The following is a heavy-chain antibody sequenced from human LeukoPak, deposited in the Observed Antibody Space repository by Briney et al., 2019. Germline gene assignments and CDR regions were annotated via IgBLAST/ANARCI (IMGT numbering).Heavy chain of an antibody. Sequence: GGSLRLSCAASGFTVSSNYMSWVRQAPGKGLEWVSYISSSGSTIYYADSVKGRFTISRDNAKNSLYLQMNSLRAEDTAVYYCAELGITMIGGVWGKGTTVTISS. CDR3: AELGITMIGGV. CDR1: GFTVSSNY. CDR2: ISSSGSTI. J-gene: IGHJ6*04. D-gene: IGHD3-10*02. V-gene: IGHV3-11*04.